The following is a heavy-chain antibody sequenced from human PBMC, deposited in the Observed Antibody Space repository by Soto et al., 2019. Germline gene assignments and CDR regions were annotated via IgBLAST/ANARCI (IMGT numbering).Heavy chain of an antibody. V-gene: IGHV3-64*01. Sequence: GESLKISCAASGFTFSSYAMHWVRQAPGKGLEYVSAISSNGGSTYYANSVKGRFTISRDNSKNTLYLQMGSLRAEDMAVYYCARGHRGEMATPWGDYWGQGTLVTVSS. CDR2: ISSNGGST. CDR1: GFTFSSYA. D-gene: IGHD5-12*01. J-gene: IGHJ4*02. CDR3: ARGHRGEMATPWGDY.